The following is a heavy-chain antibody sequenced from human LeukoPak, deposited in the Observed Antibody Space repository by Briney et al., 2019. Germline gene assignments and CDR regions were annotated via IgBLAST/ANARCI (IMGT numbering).Heavy chain of an antibody. CDR3: ARGRRIQLWSGGAFDI. V-gene: IGHV4-34*01. Sequence: SETLSLTCAVYGGSFSGYYWSWIRQPPGKGLEWIGEINHSGSTNYNPSLKSRVTISVDTSENQFSLKLSSVTAADTAVYYCARGRRIQLWSGGAFDIWGQGTMVTVSS. CDR1: GGSFSGYY. D-gene: IGHD5-18*01. CDR2: INHSGST. J-gene: IGHJ3*02.